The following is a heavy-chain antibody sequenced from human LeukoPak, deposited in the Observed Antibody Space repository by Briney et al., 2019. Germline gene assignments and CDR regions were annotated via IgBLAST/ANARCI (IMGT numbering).Heavy chain of an antibody. CDR2: INHSGST. J-gene: IGHJ4*02. CDR3: ARGGEYGSGSYHKY. CDR1: GGSFSGYY. D-gene: IGHD3-10*01. Sequence: SETLSLTCAVYGGSFSGYYWSWIRQPPGKGLEWIGEINHSGSTNYNPSLKSRDTISVDTSKNQFSLKLSSVTAADTAVYYCARGGEYGSGSYHKYWGQGTLVTVSS. V-gene: IGHV4-34*01.